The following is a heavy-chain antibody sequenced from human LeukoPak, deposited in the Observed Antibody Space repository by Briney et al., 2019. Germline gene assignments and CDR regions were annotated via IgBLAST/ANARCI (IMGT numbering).Heavy chain of an antibody. CDR2: VYYNGST. J-gene: IGHJ6*02. D-gene: IGHD2-15*01. CDR3: ARDCSGGTCYNGILAGMDV. Sequence: SETLSLTCSVSGGSISSYYWSWIRQPPGKGLEWIGFVYYNGSTNYNPSLRSRVTISADTSKNQFSLRLNSVTAADTAVYYRARDCSGGTCYNGILAGMDVWGQGTTVTVSS. V-gene: IGHV4-59*01. CDR1: GGSISSYY.